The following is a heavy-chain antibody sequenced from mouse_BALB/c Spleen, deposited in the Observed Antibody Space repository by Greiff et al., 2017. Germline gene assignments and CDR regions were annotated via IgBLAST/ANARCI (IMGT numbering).Heavy chain of an antibody. V-gene: IGHV14-3*02. CDR1: GFNIKDTY. CDR3: AFYYGSSYPYAY. CDR2: IDPANGNT. J-gene: IGHJ3*01. D-gene: IGHD1-1*01. Sequence: VQLKQSGAELVKPGASVKLSCTASGFNIKDTYMHWVKQRPEQGLEWIGRIDPANGNTKYDPKFQGKATITADTSSNTAYLQLSSLTSEDTAVYYCAFYYGSSYPYAYWGQGTLVTVSA.